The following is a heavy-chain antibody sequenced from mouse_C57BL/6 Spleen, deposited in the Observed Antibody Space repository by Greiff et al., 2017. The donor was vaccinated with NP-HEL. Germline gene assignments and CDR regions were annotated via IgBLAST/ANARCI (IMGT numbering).Heavy chain of an antibody. Sequence: QVQLKQPGAELVRPGSSVKLSCKASGYTFTSYWMHWVKQRPIQGLEWIGNIDPSDSETHYNQKFKDKATLTVDKSSSTAYMQLSSLTSEDSAVYYCARLGGSSSYYAMDYWGQGTSVTVSS. CDR2: IDPSDSET. V-gene: IGHV1-52*01. D-gene: IGHD1-1*01. CDR3: ARLGGSSSYYAMDY. CDR1: GYTFTSYW. J-gene: IGHJ4*01.